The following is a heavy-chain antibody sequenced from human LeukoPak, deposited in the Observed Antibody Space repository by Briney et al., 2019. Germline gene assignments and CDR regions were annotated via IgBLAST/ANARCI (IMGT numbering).Heavy chain of an antibody. CDR3: ARQTSYYYDSSGYYYGMDV. J-gene: IGHJ6*02. Sequence: GESLKISCKGSGYSLTSYWIGWVRQMPGKGLEWMGIIYPGDSDTRYSPSFQGQVTISADKSISTAYLQWSSLKASDTAMYYCARQTSYYYDSSGYYYGMDVWGHGTTVTVSS. V-gene: IGHV5-51*01. D-gene: IGHD3-22*01. CDR1: GYSLTSYW. CDR2: IYPGDSDT.